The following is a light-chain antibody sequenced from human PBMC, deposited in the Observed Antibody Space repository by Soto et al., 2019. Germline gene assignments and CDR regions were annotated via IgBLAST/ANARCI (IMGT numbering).Light chain of an antibody. CDR1: QSVSSN. J-gene: IGKJ3*01. V-gene: IGKV3-15*01. Sequence: EIVMTQSPATLSVSPGERATLSSRASQSVSSNLAWYQQKPGQAPRLLIYGASTRATGIPARFSGSGSGTEFTLTISSLQSEDFAVYYCQQYNNWPPKVTFGPGTKVDIK. CDR3: QQYNNWPPKVT. CDR2: GAS.